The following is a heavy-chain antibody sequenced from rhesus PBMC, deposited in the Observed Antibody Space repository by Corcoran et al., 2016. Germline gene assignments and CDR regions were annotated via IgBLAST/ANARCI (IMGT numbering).Heavy chain of an antibody. CDR1: GFTFSSYY. Sequence: EVQLVESGGGLVQPGGSLRLSCTGSGFTFSSYYMYWVRQAPGQGLEWGSTINTGGGSTWYTDAVKGRFTISKENAKNTLYLQMDSLRAEDTAVYYCAKEFSSHYVLGRFDVWGPGVLVTVSS. J-gene: IGHJ5-1*01. D-gene: IGHD4-23*01. V-gene: IGHV3-8*01. CDR2: INTGGGST. CDR3: AKEFSSHYVLGRFDV.